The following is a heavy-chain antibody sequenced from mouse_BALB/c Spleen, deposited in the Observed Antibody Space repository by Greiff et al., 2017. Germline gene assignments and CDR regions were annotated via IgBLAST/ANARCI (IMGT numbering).Heavy chain of an antibody. D-gene: IGHD5-1*01. J-gene: IGHJ4*01. CDR1: GFTFTDYY. CDR2: IRNKANGYTT. Sequence: EVQLVESGGGLVQPGGSLRLSCATSGFTFTDYYMSWVRQPPGKALEWLGFIRNKANGYTTEYSAYVKGRFTISRDNSQSILYLQMHTLRAEDSATYYCARDKARSTPYAMDYWGQGTSVTVSS. CDR3: ARDKARSTPYAMDY. V-gene: IGHV7-3*02.